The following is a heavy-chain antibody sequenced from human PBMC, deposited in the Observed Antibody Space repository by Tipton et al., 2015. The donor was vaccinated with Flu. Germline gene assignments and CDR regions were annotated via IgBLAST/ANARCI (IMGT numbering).Heavy chain of an antibody. V-gene: IGHV4-4*07. J-gene: IGHJ5*01. CDR1: GASISNYY. CDR2: IDTSGST. Sequence: TLSLTCSVSGASISNYYWSWIRQPAGKGLEWIGRIDTSGSTNYNPSLKSRVTISVDTSKNQFSLKLSSVTAADTAVYYCARRTNSGPYNWFDSWGQGTLVTVSS. D-gene: IGHD4-23*01. CDR3: ARRTNSGPYNWFDS.